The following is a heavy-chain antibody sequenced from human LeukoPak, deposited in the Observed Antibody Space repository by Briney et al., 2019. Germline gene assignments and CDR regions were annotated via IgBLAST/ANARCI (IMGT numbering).Heavy chain of an antibody. D-gene: IGHD2-15*01. CDR1: GYSISSGYY. CDR3: ARRVVLHQTYYFDY. CDR2: IYHSGST. J-gene: IGHJ4*02. Sequence: PSETLSLTCAVSGYSISSGYYWDWIRQPPGKGLEWIGNIYHSGSTYYNPSLKSRVTISVDTSKNQFSLKLSSVTAADTAVYYCARRVVLHQTYYFDYWGQGTLVAVSS. V-gene: IGHV4-38-2*01.